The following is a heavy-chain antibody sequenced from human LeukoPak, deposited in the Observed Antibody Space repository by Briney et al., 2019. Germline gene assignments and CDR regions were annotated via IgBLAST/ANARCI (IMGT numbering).Heavy chain of an antibody. CDR1: GGSFSGYY. V-gene: IGHV4-34*01. Sequence: SETLSLTCAVYGGSFSGYYWSRIRQPPGKGLEWIGEINHSGSTNYNPSLKSRVTISVDTSKNQFSLKLSSVTAADTAVYYCARGAGGRSSSWYGDYWGQGTLVTVSS. CDR2: INHSGST. D-gene: IGHD6-13*01. CDR3: ARGAGGRSSSWYGDY. J-gene: IGHJ4*02.